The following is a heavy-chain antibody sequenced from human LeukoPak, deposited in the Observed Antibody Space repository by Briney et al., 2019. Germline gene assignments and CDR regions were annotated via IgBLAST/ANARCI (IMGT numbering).Heavy chain of an antibody. D-gene: IGHD3-10*01. CDR2: IYSGGST. Sequence: GGSLRLSCAASGFTVSSNYMSWVRQAPGKELEWVSVIYSGGSTYYADSVKGRFTISRDNSKNTLYLQMNSLRAEDTAVYYCARYFYYGSGSYAFDYWGQGTLVTVSS. J-gene: IGHJ4*02. CDR1: GFTVSSNY. CDR3: ARYFYYGSGSYAFDY. V-gene: IGHV3-53*01.